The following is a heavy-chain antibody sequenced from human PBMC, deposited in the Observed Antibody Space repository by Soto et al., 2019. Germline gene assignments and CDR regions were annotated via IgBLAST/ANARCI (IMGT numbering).Heavy chain of an antibody. CDR3: ARGMYSSSWYTYYYGMDV. Sequence: TSETLSLTCAVYGGSFSGYYWSWIRQPPGKGLEWIGEINHSGSTNYNPSLKSRVTISVDTSKNQFSLKLSSVTAADTAVYYCARGMYSSSWYTYYYGMDVWRQGTTVTVSS. CDR2: INHSGST. D-gene: IGHD6-13*01. CDR1: GGSFSGYY. J-gene: IGHJ6*02. V-gene: IGHV4-34*01.